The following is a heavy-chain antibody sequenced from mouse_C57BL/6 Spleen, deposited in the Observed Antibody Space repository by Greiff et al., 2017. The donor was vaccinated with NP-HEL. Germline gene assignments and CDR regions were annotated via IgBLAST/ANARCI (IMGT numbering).Heavy chain of an antibody. Sequence: QVQLQQSGAELARPGASVKLSCKASGYTFTSYGISWVKQRTGQGLEWIGEIYPRSGNTYYNEKFKGKAPLTADKSSSTAYMELRSLTSEYSAVYFCARREAYYDYDGAWFAYWGQGTLVTVSA. CDR1: GYTFTSYG. CDR3: ARREAYYDYDGAWFAY. V-gene: IGHV1-81*01. D-gene: IGHD2-4*01. CDR2: IYPRSGNT. J-gene: IGHJ3*01.